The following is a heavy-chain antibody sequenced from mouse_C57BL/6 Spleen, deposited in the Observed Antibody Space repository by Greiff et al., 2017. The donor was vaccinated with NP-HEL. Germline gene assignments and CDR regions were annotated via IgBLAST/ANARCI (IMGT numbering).Heavy chain of an antibody. J-gene: IGHJ1*03. CDR1: GFSLTSYG. V-gene: IGHV2-3*01. Sequence: QVQLQQSGPGLVAPSQSLSITCTVSGFSLTSYGVSWVRQPPGKGLEWLGVIWGDGSTNYHSALISRLSISKDNSKSQVFLKLNSLQTDDTATYYCAKPQFITTVVATGEWYFDVWGTGTTVTVSS. CDR2: IWGDGST. CDR3: AKPQFITTVVATGEWYFDV. D-gene: IGHD1-1*01.